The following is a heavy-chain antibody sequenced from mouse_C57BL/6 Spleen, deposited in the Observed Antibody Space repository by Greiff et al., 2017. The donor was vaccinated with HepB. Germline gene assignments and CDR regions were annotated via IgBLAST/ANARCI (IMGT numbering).Heavy chain of an antibody. J-gene: IGHJ3*01. CDR2: IHPNSGST. D-gene: IGHD2-5*01. V-gene: IGHV1-64*01. CDR1: GYTFTSYW. CDR3: ARLGYSNFAY. Sequence: VKLQQPGAELVKPGASVKLSCKASGYTFTSYWMHWVTQRPGQGLEWIGMIHPNSGSTNYNEKFKSKATLTVDKSSSTAYMQLSSLTSEDSAVYYCARLGYSNFAYWGQGTLVTVSA.